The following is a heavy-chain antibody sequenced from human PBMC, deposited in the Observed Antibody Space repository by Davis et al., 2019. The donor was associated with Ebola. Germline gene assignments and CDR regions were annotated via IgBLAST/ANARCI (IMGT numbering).Heavy chain of an antibody. D-gene: IGHD3-3*01. CDR3: AREGFLEWLLWVMDV. V-gene: IGHV3-30-3*01. Sequence: GESLKISCAASGFTFSSYAMHWVRQAPGKGLEWVAVISYDGSNKYYADSVKGRFTISRDNSKNTLYLQMNSLRAEDTAVYYCAREGFLEWLLWVMDVWGKGITVTVSS. CDR2: ISYDGSNK. J-gene: IGHJ6*03. CDR1: GFTFSSYA.